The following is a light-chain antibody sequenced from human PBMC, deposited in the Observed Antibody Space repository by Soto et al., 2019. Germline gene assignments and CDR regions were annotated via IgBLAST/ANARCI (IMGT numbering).Light chain of an antibody. Sequence: DIQMTPSPSTLSASVGDRVTITCRASQTISIWLAWYQQKPGKAPNLLIYKASSLESGVPSRFSGSGSGTEFTLTISSLQPDDFATYYCQQYNTYPLTFGGGTKVEI. V-gene: IGKV1-5*03. CDR2: KAS. CDR1: QTISIW. CDR3: QQYNTYPLT. J-gene: IGKJ4*01.